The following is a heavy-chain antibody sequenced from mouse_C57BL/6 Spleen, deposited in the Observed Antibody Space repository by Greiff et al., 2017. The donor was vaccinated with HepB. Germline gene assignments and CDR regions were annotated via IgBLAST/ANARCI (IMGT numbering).Heavy chain of an antibody. CDR1: GFSLTSYG. CDR3: ATIYYDYDGYYAMDY. J-gene: IGHJ4*01. Sequence: VKLQESGPGLVQPSQSLSITCTVSGFSLTSYGVHWVRQSPGKGLEWLGVIWSGGSTDYNAAFISRLSISKDKSKSQVFFKMNSLQADDTAIYYCATIYYDYDGYYAMDYWGQGTSVTVSS. V-gene: IGHV2-2*01. CDR2: IWSGGST. D-gene: IGHD2-4*01.